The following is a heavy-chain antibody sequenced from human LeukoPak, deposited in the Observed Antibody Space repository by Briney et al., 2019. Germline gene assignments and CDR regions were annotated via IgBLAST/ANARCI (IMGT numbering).Heavy chain of an antibody. CDR2: INHSGST. V-gene: IGHV4-34*01. CDR1: GGSFSGYY. D-gene: IGHD6-19*01. J-gene: IGHJ3*02. CDR3: ARDIAVAGTRDAPDAFGI. Sequence: SETLSLTCAVYGGSFSGYYWSWIRQPPGKGLEWIGEINHSGSTNYNPSLKSRVTISVDTSKDQFSLKLSSVTAADTAVYYCARDIAVAGTRDAPDAFGIWGQGTMVTVSS.